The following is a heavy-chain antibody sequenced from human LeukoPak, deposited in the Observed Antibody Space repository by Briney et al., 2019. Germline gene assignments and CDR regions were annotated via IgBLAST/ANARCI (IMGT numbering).Heavy chain of an antibody. J-gene: IGHJ5*02. CDR2: INHSGST. V-gene: IGHV4-38-2*02. D-gene: IGHD2-2*01. CDR3: ARHGSIVVVPAARRWFDP. Sequence: PSETLSLTCTVSGYSISSGYYWGWIRQPPGKGLEWIGEINHSGSTNYNPSLKSRVTISVDTSKNQFSLKLSSVTAADTAVYYCARHGSIVVVPAARRWFDPWGQGTLVTVSS. CDR1: GYSISSGYY.